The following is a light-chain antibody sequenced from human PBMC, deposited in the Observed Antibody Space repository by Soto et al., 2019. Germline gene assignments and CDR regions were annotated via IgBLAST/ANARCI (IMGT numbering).Light chain of an antibody. CDR1: SSDVGGYNY. V-gene: IGLV2-14*01. CDR3: SSYTSSSTSYV. J-gene: IGLJ1*01. CDR2: DVS. Sequence: QSVLTQPASVSGSPGQSITISCTGTSSDVGGYNYVSWYQQHPGKAPKLMIYDVSNRPSGASNRFSGSKSGNTASLTISGLLAEDEADYYCSSYTSSSTSYVFGTGTKVTVL.